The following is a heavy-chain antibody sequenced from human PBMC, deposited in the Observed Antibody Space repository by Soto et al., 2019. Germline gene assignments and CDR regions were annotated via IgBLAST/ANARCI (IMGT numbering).Heavy chain of an antibody. CDR2: IYYSGIT. CDR1: GGSISSRSDY. V-gene: IGHV4-30-4*08. J-gene: IGHJ5*02. D-gene: IGHD3-22*01. Sequence: PSETLSLTCTVSGGSISSRSDYWGWIRQPPGKGLEWIGYIYYSGITYYNPSLKSRVTISVDTSKNQFSLKLSSVTAADTAVYYCARDAYYDSRQTLSSWGQGTLVTVSS. CDR3: ARDAYYDSRQTLSS.